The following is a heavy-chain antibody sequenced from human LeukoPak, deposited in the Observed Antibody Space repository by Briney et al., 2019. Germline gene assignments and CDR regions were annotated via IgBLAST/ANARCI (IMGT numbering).Heavy chain of an antibody. V-gene: IGHV3-30*18. CDR2: ISYDGSNK. CDR3: AKLGPMTTVTTREV. Sequence: GRSLRLSCAASGFTFSSYGMHWVRQAPGKGLEWVAVISYDGSNKYYADSVKGRFTISRDNSKNTLYLQMNSLGAEDTAVYYCAKLGPMTTVTTREVWGQGTLVTVSS. CDR1: GFTFSSYG. D-gene: IGHD4-17*01. J-gene: IGHJ4*02.